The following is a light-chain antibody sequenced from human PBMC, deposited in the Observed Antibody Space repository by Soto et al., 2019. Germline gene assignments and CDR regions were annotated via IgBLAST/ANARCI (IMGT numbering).Light chain of an antibody. Sequence: DIVMTQSPDSLAVSLGERATINCKSSQSVFYSSNNKNYLAWYQQKPGQPPKLLIYWASTRESGVPDRISGSGSGTDFALTISSLQAEDVAVYYWKQYYRHWTFGQGTKVEIK. J-gene: IGKJ1*01. CDR2: WAS. CDR1: QSVFYSSNNKNY. V-gene: IGKV4-1*01. CDR3: KQYYRHWT.